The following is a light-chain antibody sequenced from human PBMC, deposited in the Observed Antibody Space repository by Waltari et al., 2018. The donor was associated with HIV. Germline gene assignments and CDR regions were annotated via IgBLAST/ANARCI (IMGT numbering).Light chain of an antibody. CDR3: SSYTTSSTCV. Sequence: QSTLTQPPSVSGSLGQSVTIACSGTSSDIGSYNRVSWYQQPPGTAPKLIIYDVTNRPSGVAVRFSGSKSGNTASLTISCLQAEDEADYYCSSYTTSSTCVFGGGTQLTVL. V-gene: IGLV2-18*02. J-gene: IGLJ3*02. CDR2: DVT. CDR1: SSDIGSYNR.